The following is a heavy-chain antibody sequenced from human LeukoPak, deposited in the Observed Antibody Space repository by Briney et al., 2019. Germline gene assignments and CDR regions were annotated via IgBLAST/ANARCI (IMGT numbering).Heavy chain of an antibody. D-gene: IGHD4-17*01. CDR1: GGSISSSTFY. CDR3: SKGGPHTVTTYRWFDP. V-gene: IGHV4-39*07. CDR2: INHSGST. J-gene: IGHJ5*02. Sequence: SETLSLTCPVSGGSISSSTFYWGWIRQPPGKGLEWIGEINHSGSTNYNPSLKSRVTISVDTSKNQFSLKLSSVTAADTAVYYCSKGGPHTVTTYRWFDPWGQGTLVTVSS.